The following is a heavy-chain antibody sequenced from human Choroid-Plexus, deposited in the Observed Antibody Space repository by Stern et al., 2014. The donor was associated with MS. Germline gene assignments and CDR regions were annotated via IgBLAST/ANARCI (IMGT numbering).Heavy chain of an antibody. CDR3: AKDRQYLTYFFDH. D-gene: IGHD2/OR15-2a*01. Sequence: VQLVESGGGVVQPGRPLRLSCVASGFTFGSYAMHWVRQAPGKGLEWVAGVSYGGSNKYYADSVKGRFTISRDNPQNTLYMQMSSLRPEDTAVYYCAKDRQYLTYFFDHWGQGSLVTVSS. J-gene: IGHJ5*02. CDR1: GFTFGSYA. CDR2: VSYGGSNK. V-gene: IGHV3-30*18.